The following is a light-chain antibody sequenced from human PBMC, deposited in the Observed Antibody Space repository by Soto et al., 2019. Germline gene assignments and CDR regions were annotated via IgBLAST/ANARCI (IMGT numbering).Light chain of an antibody. J-gene: IGKJ1*01. V-gene: IGKV3-20*01. CDR3: QQYGSSRT. CDR2: GAS. Sequence: EIVLTQSPGTLSLSPGERATLSCRASQSVSSSYLAWYQQKPGQAPRLLLYGASSRATGIPDWFSGSGSGTDFTLNISRLEAEDFAVYYCQQYGSSRTFGQGTKVEIK. CDR1: QSVSSSY.